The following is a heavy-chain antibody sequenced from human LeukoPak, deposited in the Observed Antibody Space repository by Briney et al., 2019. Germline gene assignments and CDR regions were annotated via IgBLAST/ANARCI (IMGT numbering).Heavy chain of an antibody. CDR2: ISAYNGNT. V-gene: IGHV1-18*01. CDR1: GYTFTSYG. Sequence: ASVKVSCKASGYTFTSYGISWVRQAPGQGLEWMGWISAYNGNTNYAQKFQGRVTMTRDTSISTAYMELSRLRSDDTAVYYCARDPGANNWFDPWGQGTLVTVSS. D-gene: IGHD1-26*01. CDR3: ARDPGANNWFDP. J-gene: IGHJ5*02.